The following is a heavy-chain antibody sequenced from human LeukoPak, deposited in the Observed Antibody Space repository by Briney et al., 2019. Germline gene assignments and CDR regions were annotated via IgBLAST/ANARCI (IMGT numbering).Heavy chain of an antibody. Sequence: SETLSLTCTVSGGSISSYYWSWIRQPPGKGLEWIGQLYYSGSTNYNPSLKSRVTISVDTSKKQFSLKLSSVTAADTAVYYCARPRRGYLPHYFDYWGQGTLVTVSS. CDR2: LYYSGST. D-gene: IGHD3-22*01. CDR3: ARPRRGYLPHYFDY. J-gene: IGHJ4*02. V-gene: IGHV4-59*12. CDR1: GGSISSYY.